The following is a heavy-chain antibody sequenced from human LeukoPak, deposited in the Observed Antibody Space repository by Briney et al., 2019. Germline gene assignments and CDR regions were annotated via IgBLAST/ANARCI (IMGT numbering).Heavy chain of an antibody. CDR3: AKDSTKISGSYLPDY. Sequence: GGSLRLSCAASGFTFSSYGMHWVRQAPGKGLEWVAVIWYDGSNKYYADSVKGRFTISRDNSKNTLYLQMNSLRAEDTAVYYCAKDSTKISGSYLPDYWGQGTLVTVSS. V-gene: IGHV3-33*06. D-gene: IGHD1-26*01. CDR2: IWYDGSNK. CDR1: GFTFSSYG. J-gene: IGHJ4*02.